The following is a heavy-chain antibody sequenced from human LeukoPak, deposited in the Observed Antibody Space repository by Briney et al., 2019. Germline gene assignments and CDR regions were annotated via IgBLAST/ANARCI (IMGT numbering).Heavy chain of an antibody. J-gene: IGHJ4*02. CDR3: AREQFDGFDY. CDR2: IWFDGSDK. Sequence: GGSLRLSCAGSTFIFSNYAMHWVRQAPGKGLEWVAVIWFDGSDKYYADSVKGRFTISRDNSKNTLYLQMNSLRAEDTAVYYCAREQFDGFDYWGQGTLVTVSS. D-gene: IGHD5-24*01. V-gene: IGHV3-33*08. CDR1: TFIFSNYA.